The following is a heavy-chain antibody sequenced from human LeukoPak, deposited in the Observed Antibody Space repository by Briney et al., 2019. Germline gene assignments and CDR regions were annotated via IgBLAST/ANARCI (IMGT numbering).Heavy chain of an antibody. CDR2: IYYSGST. D-gene: IGHD2-2*01. V-gene: IGHV4-39*01. Sequence: SETLSLTCTVSGGSISSSSYYWGWIRQPPGKGLEWIGSIYYSGSTYYNPSLKSRVTISVDTSKNQFSLKLSSVIAADTAVYYCARHEAYIVVVPAAMGFDPWGQGTLVTVSS. CDR1: GGSISSSSYY. CDR3: ARHEAYIVVVPAAMGFDP. J-gene: IGHJ5*02.